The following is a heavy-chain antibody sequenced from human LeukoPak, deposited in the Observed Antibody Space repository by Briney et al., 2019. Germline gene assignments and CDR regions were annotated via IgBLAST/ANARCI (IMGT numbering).Heavy chain of an antibody. Sequence: GGSLRLSCAASGFTFSNAWMSWVRQAPGKGLEWVANIKQDGSEKYYVDSVKGRFTISRDNAKNSLYLQMNSLRAEDTAVYYCASAGNLYYYDSSGYSEYWGQGTLVTVSS. D-gene: IGHD3-22*01. V-gene: IGHV3-7*01. CDR1: GFTFSNAW. CDR3: ASAGNLYYYDSSGYSEY. J-gene: IGHJ4*02. CDR2: IKQDGSEK.